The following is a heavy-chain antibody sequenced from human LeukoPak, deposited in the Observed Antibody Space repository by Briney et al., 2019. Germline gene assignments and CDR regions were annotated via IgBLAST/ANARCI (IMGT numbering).Heavy chain of an antibody. CDR2: INAGNGNT. V-gene: IGHV1-3*01. J-gene: IGHJ5*02. Sequence: ASVKVSCKASGYTFTSYAMHWVRQAPGQRLEWMGWINAGNGNTKYSQKFQGRVTITRDTSASTAYMELSSLRSEDTAVYYCATARGYSGYEEFDPWGQGTLVTVSS. CDR3: ATARGYSGYEEFDP. CDR1: GYTFTSYA. D-gene: IGHD5-12*01.